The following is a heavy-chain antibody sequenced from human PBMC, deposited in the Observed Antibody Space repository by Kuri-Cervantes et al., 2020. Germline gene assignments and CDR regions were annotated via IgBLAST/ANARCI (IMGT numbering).Heavy chain of an antibody. D-gene: IGHD3-22*01. V-gene: IGHV3-7*03. CDR1: GVTFSSSW. J-gene: IGHJ4*02. CDR2: INQDASEK. Sequence: GESLKISCAASGVTFSSSWMNWVRQAPGKGLEWVANINQDASEKYYVDSVKGRFTISRDNSKNTLYLQMNSLRAEDTAVYYCAKDESAYDSSGIEFDYWGQGTLVTVSS. CDR3: AKDESAYDSSGIEFDY.